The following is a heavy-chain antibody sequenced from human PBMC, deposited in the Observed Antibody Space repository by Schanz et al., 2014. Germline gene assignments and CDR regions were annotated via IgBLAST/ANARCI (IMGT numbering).Heavy chain of an antibody. V-gene: IGHV1-18*01. CDR2: ISAYNGNT. Sequence: QVHLVQSGAEVKRPGASVKVSCKASGYTFTSYGISWVRQAPGQGLEWMGWISAYNGNTKYPQKLQGRVTMTTDTSTSTAYMALTDLRSDDTAVYYCARDAADFYDILTEEDYWGQGTLVTVSS. CDR3: ARDAADFYDILTEEDY. J-gene: IGHJ4*02. CDR1: GYTFTSYG. D-gene: IGHD3-9*01.